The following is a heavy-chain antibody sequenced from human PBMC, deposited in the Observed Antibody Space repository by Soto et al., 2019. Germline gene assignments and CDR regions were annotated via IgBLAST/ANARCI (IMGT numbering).Heavy chain of an antibody. CDR2: ISSSSSTI. J-gene: IGHJ4*02. V-gene: IGHV3-48*02. CDR1: GFTFSSYS. D-gene: IGHD3-22*01. CDR3: ARGLYYYDSSGYWGY. Sequence: EVQLVESGGGLVQPGGSLTLPCAAAGFTFSSYSMNWVRQAPGKGLEWVSYISSSSSTIYYADSVKGRFTISRDNAKNSLYLQMNRLRDEDTAVYYCARGLYYYDSSGYWGYWGQGTLVTVSS.